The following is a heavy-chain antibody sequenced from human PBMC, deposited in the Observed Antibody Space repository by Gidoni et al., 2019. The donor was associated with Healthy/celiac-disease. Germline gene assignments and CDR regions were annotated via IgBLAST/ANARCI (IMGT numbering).Heavy chain of an antibody. CDR2: IYWDDDK. Sequence: QITLKEAGPTLVKPTQTLTLTCTFSGFSLSTSGVGVGWIRQPPGKALEWLALIYWDDDKRYSPSLKSRLTITKDTSKNQVVLTMTNMDPVDTATYYCAHSEDNDILTGPLDYWGQGTLVTVSS. D-gene: IGHD3-9*01. V-gene: IGHV2-5*02. J-gene: IGHJ4*02. CDR3: AHSEDNDILTGPLDY. CDR1: GFSLSTSGVG.